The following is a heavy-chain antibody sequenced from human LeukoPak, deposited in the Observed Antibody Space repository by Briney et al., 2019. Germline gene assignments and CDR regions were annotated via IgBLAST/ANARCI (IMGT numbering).Heavy chain of an antibody. CDR3: ARDYVGVVAATRYYYGMDV. CDR1: GYTFTGYY. V-gene: IGHV1-2*02. Sequence: ASVKVSCQASGYTFTGYYMHWVRQAPGQGLEWVGWINPNSGGTNYAQKFQGRVTMTRDTSISTAYMELSRLRSDDTAVYYCARDYVGVVAATRYYYGMDVWGQGTTVTVSS. CDR2: INPNSGGT. J-gene: IGHJ6*02. D-gene: IGHD2-15*01.